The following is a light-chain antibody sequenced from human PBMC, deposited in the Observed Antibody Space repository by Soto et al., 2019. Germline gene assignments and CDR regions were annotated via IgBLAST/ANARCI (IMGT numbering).Light chain of an antibody. CDR3: QQYGNFPRT. Sequence: EIVLTQSPGTLSLSPGERATLSCRASQSVTSGDLAWYQQKPGQAPRLLMYGASRRITGVPDRFSGSGSGTDFTLTISRLQPEDFVVYYCQQYGNFPRTFGQGTKVEIK. J-gene: IGKJ1*01. V-gene: IGKV3-20*01. CDR1: QSVTSGD. CDR2: GAS.